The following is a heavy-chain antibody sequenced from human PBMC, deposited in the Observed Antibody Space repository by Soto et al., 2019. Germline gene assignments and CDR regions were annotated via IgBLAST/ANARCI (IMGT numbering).Heavy chain of an antibody. V-gene: IGHV1-18*01. Sequence: QVQLVQSGAEVKKPGASVKVSCKASGYTFTSYGISWVRQAPGQGLEWMGWISAYNGNTNYAQKLQGRVTMTTDTSPRTAFVEARSRRADVPAGYYCAGGSSRCGGGAYWGQGTLVTVSS. CDR1: GYTFTSYG. D-gene: IGHD3-16*01. J-gene: IGHJ4*02. CDR2: ISAYNGNT. CDR3: AGGSSRCGGGAY.